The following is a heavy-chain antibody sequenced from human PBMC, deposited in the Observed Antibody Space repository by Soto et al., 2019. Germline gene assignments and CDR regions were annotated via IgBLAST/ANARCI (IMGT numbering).Heavy chain of an antibody. J-gene: IGHJ3*02. CDR3: ARLEHSSSWYVGAFDI. CDR2: IYYSGST. V-gene: IGHV4-39*01. CDR1: GDSISSSSYY. Sequence: SETLSLTCTVSGDSISSSSYYWGWICQPPGNGLEWIGSIYYSGSTHYNPSLKSRVTISVDTSKNQFSLKLSSVTAADTAVYYCARLEHSSSWYVGAFDIWGQGTMVT. D-gene: IGHD6-13*01.